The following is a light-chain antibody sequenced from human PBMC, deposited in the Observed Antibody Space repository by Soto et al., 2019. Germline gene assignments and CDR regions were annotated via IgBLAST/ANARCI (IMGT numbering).Light chain of an antibody. CDR2: EGS. CDR3: CSYAGSSTHVV. CDR1: SSDVGSYNL. Sequence: QSVLTQPASVSGSPGQSITISCTGTSSDVGSYNLVSWYQQHPGKAPKLMICEGSKRPSGVSNRFSGSKSGNTASLTISGLQAEDEADYYCCSYAGSSTHVVFGGGTKVTVL. J-gene: IGLJ2*01. V-gene: IGLV2-23*01.